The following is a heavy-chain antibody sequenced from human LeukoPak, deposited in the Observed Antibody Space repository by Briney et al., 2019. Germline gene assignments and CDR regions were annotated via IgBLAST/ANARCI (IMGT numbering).Heavy chain of an antibody. CDR1: RFTFSGYA. Sequence: GGSLRLSCAASRFTFSGYAMSWIRQAPGKGLEGVSAISGSGGSTYSADSVKGRFTISRDNSKNTLYLQMNSLRAEDTAVYYCARRVATYYFDYWGQGTLVTVSS. CDR2: ISGSGGST. CDR3: ARRVATYYFDY. V-gene: IGHV3-23*01. D-gene: IGHD5-12*01. J-gene: IGHJ4*02.